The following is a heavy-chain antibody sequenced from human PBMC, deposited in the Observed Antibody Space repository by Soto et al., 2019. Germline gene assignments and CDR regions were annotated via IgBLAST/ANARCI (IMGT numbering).Heavy chain of an antibody. CDR1: GFTFSDFY. V-gene: IGHV3-11*01. D-gene: IGHD3-10*01. CDR3: ARDLVRHYYAMDA. Sequence: QEQLVESGGGLVKPGGSLRLSCAASGFTFSDFYMGWIRQAPGKGSEWISYITSGGATAHADSVKGRFTISRDNAKNSLYLQMTRLRAEETAVYYCARDLVRHYYAMDAWGQWTTVTVS. CDR2: ITSGGAT. J-gene: IGHJ6*02.